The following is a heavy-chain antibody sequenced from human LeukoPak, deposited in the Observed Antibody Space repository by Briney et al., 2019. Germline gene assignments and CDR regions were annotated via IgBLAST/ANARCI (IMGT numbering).Heavy chain of an antibody. J-gene: IGHJ3*02. Sequence: ASVKVSCKASGYTFTNYDINWVRQATGQGLEWMGWMNPNSGNTGYAQKFQGRATMTRSTSISTAYMELSSLRSEDTAVYYCATASTVTTERGSVVRAFDIWGQGTMVTVSS. CDR1: GYTFTNYD. V-gene: IGHV1-8*01. D-gene: IGHD4-17*01. CDR3: ATASTVTTERGSVVRAFDI. CDR2: MNPNSGNT.